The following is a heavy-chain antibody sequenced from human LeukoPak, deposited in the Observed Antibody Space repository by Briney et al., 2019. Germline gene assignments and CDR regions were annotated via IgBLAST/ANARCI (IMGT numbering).Heavy chain of an antibody. CDR2: IYWDDDK. V-gene: IGHV2-5*02. CDR1: RFSLSTSGVG. Sequence: SGPTLVNPTQTLTLTSTFSRFSLSTSGVGVGWIRQPPGKALEWLALIYWDDDKRYSPSLKSRLTITKDTSKNQVVLTMTNMDPVAKATYYCAHSHRIFLRRGVDYWGRGTLVTVSS. CDR3: AHSHRIFLRRGVDY. J-gene: IGHJ4*02. D-gene: IGHD3-3*01.